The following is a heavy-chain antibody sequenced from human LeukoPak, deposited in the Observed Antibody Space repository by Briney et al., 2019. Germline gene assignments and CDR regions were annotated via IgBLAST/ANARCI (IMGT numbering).Heavy chain of an antibody. CDR2: IRSKANSYAT. J-gene: IGHJ6*02. CDR1: GFTFSGSA. V-gene: IGHV3-73*01. CDR3: TRLKDTAMVNRYYYYYYGMDV. D-gene: IGHD5-18*01. Sequence: PGGSLRLSCAASGFTFSGSAMHWVRQASGEGLEWVGRIRSKANSYATAYAASVKGRFTISRDDSKNTAYLQMNSLKTEDTAVYYCTRLKDTAMVNRYYYYYYGMDVWGQGTTVTVSS.